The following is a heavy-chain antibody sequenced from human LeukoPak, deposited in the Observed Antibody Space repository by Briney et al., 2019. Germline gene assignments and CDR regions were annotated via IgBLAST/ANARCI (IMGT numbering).Heavy chain of an antibody. J-gene: IGHJ6*02. CDR3: AKDYVPSGGVFPYYYYGMDV. CDR2: ISYDGSNK. CDR1: GFTFSSYG. D-gene: IGHD3-10*02. V-gene: IGHV3-30*18. Sequence: QPGGSLRLSCAASGFTFSSYGMHWVHQAPGKGLEWVAVISYDGSNKYYADSVKGRFTISRDNSKNTLYLQMNSLRAEDTAVYYCAKDYVPSGGVFPYYYYGMDVWVQGTTVTVSS.